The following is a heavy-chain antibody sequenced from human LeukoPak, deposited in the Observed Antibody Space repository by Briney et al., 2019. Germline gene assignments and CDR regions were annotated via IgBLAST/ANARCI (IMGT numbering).Heavy chain of an antibody. V-gene: IGHV3-64*02. D-gene: IGHD6-13*01. CDR3: AKGRGSWPCYFDY. CDR1: GFSFRSYA. CDR2: ISSDGSTP. J-gene: IGHJ4*02. Sequence: PGGSLRLSCAAFGFSFRSYAMHWVRQAPGKGLEFVSAISSDGSTPYYADSVKGRFTISRDNSKNTLYLQMGSLRAEDMAVYYCAKGRGSWPCYFDYWGQGTLVTVSS.